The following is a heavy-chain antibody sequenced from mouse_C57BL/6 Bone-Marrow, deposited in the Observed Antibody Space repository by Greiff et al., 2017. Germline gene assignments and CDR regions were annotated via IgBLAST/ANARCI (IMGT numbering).Heavy chain of an antibody. CDR2: ISSGSSTI. J-gene: IGHJ2*01. Sequence: EVHLVESGGGLVKPGGSLKLSCAASGFTFSDYGMHWVRQAPEKGLEWVAYISSGSSTIYYADTVKGRVTISRDNATNTLFLQMTSLRSEDTAMYYCARGTGRYFDYWGQGTTLTVSS. V-gene: IGHV5-17*01. CDR3: ARGTGRYFDY. CDR1: GFTFSDYG. D-gene: IGHD4-1*01.